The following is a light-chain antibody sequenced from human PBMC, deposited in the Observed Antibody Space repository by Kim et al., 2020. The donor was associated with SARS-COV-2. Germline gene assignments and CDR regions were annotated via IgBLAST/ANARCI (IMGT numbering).Light chain of an antibody. CDR3: QQSYSIPTWT. Sequence: DIQMTQSPSSLSASVGDRVTITCRASQSISSYLNWYQQKPGKAPKLLIYAASSLQSGVPSRFSGSGSGTDFTLTISNLQPEDFATYYCQQSYSIPTWTFGQGTKVDIK. CDR2: AAS. CDR1: QSISSY. J-gene: IGKJ1*01. V-gene: IGKV1-39*01.